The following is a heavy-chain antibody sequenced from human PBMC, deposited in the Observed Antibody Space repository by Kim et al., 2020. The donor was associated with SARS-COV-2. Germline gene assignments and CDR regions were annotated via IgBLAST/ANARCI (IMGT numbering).Heavy chain of an antibody. J-gene: IGHJ5*02. D-gene: IGHD6-6*01. CDR1: GGTFSSYA. CDR3: ARVVSRIPYSSWGWFDP. CDR2: IIPIFGTA. Sequence: SVKVSCKASGGTFSSYAISWVRQAPGQGLEWMGGIIPIFGTANYAQKFQGRVTITADESTSTAYMELSSLRSEDTAVYYCARVVSRIPYSSWGWFDPWGQGTLVTVSS. V-gene: IGHV1-69*13.